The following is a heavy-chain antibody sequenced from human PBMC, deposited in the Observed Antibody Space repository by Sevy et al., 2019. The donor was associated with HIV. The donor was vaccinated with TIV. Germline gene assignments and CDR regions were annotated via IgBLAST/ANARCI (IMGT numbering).Heavy chain of an antibody. V-gene: IGHV3-7*01. CDR3: ARAHADWGSFHYSS. D-gene: IGHD3-16*02. CDR2: IKQDGTDK. Sequence: GGSLRLSCAASGFTFATYWMTWVRQAPGKGLEWVAYIKQDGTDKYYVDSVRGRFAISRDNAKNSLYLHMSGLRAEDTAVYYCARAHADWGSFHYSSWGRGTLVTVSS. CDR1: GFTFATYW. J-gene: IGHJ4*02.